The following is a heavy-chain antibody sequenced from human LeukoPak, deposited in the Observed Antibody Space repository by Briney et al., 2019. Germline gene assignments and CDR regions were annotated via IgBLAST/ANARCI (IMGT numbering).Heavy chain of an antibody. CDR1: EFSFSTYW. V-gene: IGHV3-7*05. J-gene: IGHJ4*02. Sequence: GGSLRLSCVVSEFSFSTYWMSWVRQAPGKGLEWVANTKADGSEKHYVGSVRGRFTISRDNAKNSLYLQMNSLRPEDTAVYYCVAGAYSPDYWGQGTLVTVSS. CDR3: VAGAYSPDY. CDR2: TKADGSEK. D-gene: IGHD4-11*01.